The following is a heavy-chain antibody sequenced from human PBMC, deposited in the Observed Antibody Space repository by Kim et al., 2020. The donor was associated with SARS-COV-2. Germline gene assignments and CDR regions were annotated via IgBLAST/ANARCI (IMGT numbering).Heavy chain of an antibody. CDR2: IYYSGST. J-gene: IGHJ5*02. Sequence: SETLSLTCTVSGGSISSYCWSWIRQPPGKGLEWIGYIYYSGSTNYNPSLKSRVTISVDTSKNQFSLKLSSVTAADTAVYYCARLGDIVVVPAENWFDPWGQGTLVTVSS. CDR1: GGSISSYC. V-gene: IGHV4-59*08. D-gene: IGHD2-2*01. CDR3: ARLGDIVVVPAENWFDP.